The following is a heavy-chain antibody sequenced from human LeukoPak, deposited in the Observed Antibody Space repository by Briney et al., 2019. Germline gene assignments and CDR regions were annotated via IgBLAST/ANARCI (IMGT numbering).Heavy chain of an antibody. Sequence: GGSLRLSCAASGFTFSSYSMNWVRQAPGKGLEWVSTISGSGGSTYYADSVKGRFTISRDNSKSTLYLQINSLRAEDTAVYYCAKSGYNRFDYWGQGTLVTVSP. V-gene: IGHV3-23*01. CDR3: AKSGYNRFDY. D-gene: IGHD5-24*01. CDR2: ISGSGGST. CDR1: GFTFSSYS. J-gene: IGHJ4*02.